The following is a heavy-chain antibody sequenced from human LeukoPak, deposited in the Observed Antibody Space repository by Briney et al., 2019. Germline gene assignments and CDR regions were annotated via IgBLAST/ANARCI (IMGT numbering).Heavy chain of an antibody. J-gene: IGHJ6*03. Sequence: PSETLSLTCTVSGGSISSYYWSWIRQPPGKGLERIGYIYYSGSTNYNPSLKSRVTISVDTSKNQFSLKLSSVTAADTAVYYCARVRSSWYYYYYYMDVWGKGTTVTVSS. V-gene: IGHV4-59*01. CDR1: GGSISSYY. D-gene: IGHD6-13*01. CDR3: ARVRSSWYYYYYYMDV. CDR2: IYYSGST.